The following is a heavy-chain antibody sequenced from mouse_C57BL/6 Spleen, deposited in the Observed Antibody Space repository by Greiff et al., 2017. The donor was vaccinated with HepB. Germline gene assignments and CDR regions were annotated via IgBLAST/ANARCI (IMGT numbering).Heavy chain of an antibody. CDR2: INPGDGDT. V-gene: IGHV1-82*01. Sequence: VLLVESGPDLVKPGASVKISCTASGYAFSSSWMTWVKQQPGKGLEWIGRINPGDGDTNYNGTFKGLATLTADKSSSTAYMQLSSLTSEDSAVYCCARSGYSSGAFADWGKGILVTVAA. CDR1: GYAFSSSW. D-gene: IGHD3-2*02. J-gene: IGHJ3*01. CDR3: ARSGYSSGAFAD.